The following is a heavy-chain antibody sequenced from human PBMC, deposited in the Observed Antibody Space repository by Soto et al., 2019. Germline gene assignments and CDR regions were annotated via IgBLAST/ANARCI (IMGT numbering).Heavy chain of an antibody. CDR3: ARPDYDILTGYLDAFDI. J-gene: IGHJ3*02. V-gene: IGHV4-39*01. CDR2: IYYSGST. CDR1: GGSISSSSYC. D-gene: IGHD3-9*01. Sequence: PSETLSLTCTVSGGSISSSSYCWGWIRQPPGKGLEWIGSIYYSGSTYYNPSLKSRVTISVDTSKNQFSLKLSSVTAADTAVYYCARPDYDILTGYLDAFDIWGQGTMVTVSS.